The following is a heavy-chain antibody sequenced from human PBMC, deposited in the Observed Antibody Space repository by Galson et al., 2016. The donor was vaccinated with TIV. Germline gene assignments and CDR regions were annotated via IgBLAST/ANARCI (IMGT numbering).Heavy chain of an antibody. Sequence: PALVKPTQTLTLTCSFSGFSLRTSGMCVSWIRQPPGKALERLARIDWDGDKNYNASLKTRVSISKDTSKNQVVLTMTKMDQVDTGTYYCARNSGHYYGMDVWGQGTTVTVSS. J-gene: IGHJ6*02. CDR3: ARNSGHYYGMDV. V-gene: IGHV2-70*11. CDR2: IDWDGDK. CDR1: GFSLRTSGMC.